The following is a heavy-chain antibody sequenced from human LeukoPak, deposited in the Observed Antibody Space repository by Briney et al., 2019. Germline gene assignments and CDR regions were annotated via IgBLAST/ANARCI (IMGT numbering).Heavy chain of an antibody. J-gene: IGHJ3*02. CDR2: INPNTGGT. CDR1: GYTFIGYF. V-gene: IGHV1-2*06. CDR3: ARGGFSDSRGSSDAFDI. D-gene: IGHD3-22*01. Sequence: GASVKVSCKASGYTFIGYFMHWVRQAPGQGLEWVGRINPNTGGTNYAQRFHGRVTLTRDTSITTAYMELSRLRSDDTAIYYCARGGFSDSRGSSDAFDIWGQGTMVTVSS.